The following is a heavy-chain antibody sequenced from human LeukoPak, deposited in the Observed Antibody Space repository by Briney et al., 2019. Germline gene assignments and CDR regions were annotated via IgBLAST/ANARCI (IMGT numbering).Heavy chain of an antibody. CDR1: GFTFSSYA. Sequence: GGSLRLSCAASGFTFSSYAMHWVRQAPGKGLEWVAVISYDGSNKYYADSVKGRFTISRDNSKNTLYLQMNSLRAEDTAVYYCPREDYGGNWFDYWGQGTLVTVSS. V-gene: IGHV3-30-3*01. D-gene: IGHD4-23*01. J-gene: IGHJ4*02. CDR2: ISYDGSNK. CDR3: PREDYGGNWFDY.